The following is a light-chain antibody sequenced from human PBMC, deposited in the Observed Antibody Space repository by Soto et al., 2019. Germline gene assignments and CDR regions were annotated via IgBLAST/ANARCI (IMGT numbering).Light chain of an antibody. CDR3: SSHTSGSTRV. Sequence: QSALTQPASVSGSPGQSIAISCTGTFSDVGGYDYVSWYQQHPDKAPKLMISEVTKRPSGVSNRFSGSKSGNTASLTISGLQPEDEADYYCSSHTSGSTRVFGSGTKLTVL. V-gene: IGLV2-14*01. CDR1: FSDVGGYDY. J-gene: IGLJ1*01. CDR2: EVT.